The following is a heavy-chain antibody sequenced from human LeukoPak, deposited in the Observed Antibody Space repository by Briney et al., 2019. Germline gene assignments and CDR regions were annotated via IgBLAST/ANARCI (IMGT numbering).Heavy chain of an antibody. D-gene: IGHD1-26*01. J-gene: IGHJ5*01. Sequence: ASVKVSCKASGYTFTSYDINWVRQATGQGLEWMGWMNPNSGDTGYAQKFQGRVTMTRNTSISTAYMELSSLTSDDTVVFYCARTGMGGNVWMDSWGQGTLVTVSS. CDR3: ARTGMGGNVWMDS. CDR2: MNPNSGDT. CDR1: GYTFTSYD. V-gene: IGHV1-8*01.